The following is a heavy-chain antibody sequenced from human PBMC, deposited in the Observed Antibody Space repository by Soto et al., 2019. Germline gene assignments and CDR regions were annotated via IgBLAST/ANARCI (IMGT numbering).Heavy chain of an antibody. J-gene: IGHJ6*02. V-gene: IGHV3-23*01. CDR2: VSAGGDIT. Sequence: EVQLLESGGDLVQSGGSLRLSCAASRFTFSNYAMSWVRQPPGKGLEWVSSVSAGGDITYYADSVKGRFTISRDNSNNALFLQMNALRPDDPALYWCARGGRGGSRSPASYYYSGLDVWGQGTTVTVSS. CDR3: ARGGRGGSRSPASYYYSGLDV. CDR1: RFTFSNYA. D-gene: IGHD2-15*01.